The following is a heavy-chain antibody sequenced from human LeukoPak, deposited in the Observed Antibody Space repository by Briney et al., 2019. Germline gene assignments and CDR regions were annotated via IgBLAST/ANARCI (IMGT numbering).Heavy chain of an antibody. CDR3: ARELDTAMVTRFGY. CDR1: GYTFTGYY. Sequence: ASVKVSXKASGYTFTGYYMHWVRQAPGQGLEWMGRINPNSGGTNYAQKFQGRVTMTRDTSISTAYMELSRLRSDDTAVYYCARELDTAMVTRFGYWGQGTLVTVSS. D-gene: IGHD5-18*01. V-gene: IGHV1-2*06. CDR2: INPNSGGT. J-gene: IGHJ4*02.